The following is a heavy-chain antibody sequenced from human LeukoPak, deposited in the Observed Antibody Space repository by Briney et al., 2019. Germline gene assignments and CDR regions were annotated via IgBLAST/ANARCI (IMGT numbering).Heavy chain of an antibody. CDR2: ISGYNRNK. Sequence: ASVKVSCKASGYTFTSYTISWVRQAPGQGLEWMGWISGYNRNKKYAQKVQGRVAMNTDTSTNTAYMELRSLRSDDTAAYYCARELGGNSVYAFDIWGQGTMVTVSS. D-gene: IGHD4-23*01. CDR1: GYTFTSYT. J-gene: IGHJ3*02. CDR3: ARELGGNSVYAFDI. V-gene: IGHV1-18*01.